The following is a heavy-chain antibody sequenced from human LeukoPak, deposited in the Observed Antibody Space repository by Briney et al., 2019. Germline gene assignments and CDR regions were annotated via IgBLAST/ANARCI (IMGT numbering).Heavy chain of an antibody. J-gene: IGHJ3*01. CDR3: ARDRNYDSSGYIDRGFDL. V-gene: IGHV4-59*01. Sequence: SETLSLTCSVSGGYISSYYWSWIRQPPGKGLEWIGYAHNSGSTNNNPSLKSRVTISVDTSKNQFALKLSSVTAADTAVYYCARDRNYDSSGYIDRGFDLWGHGTMVTVSS. D-gene: IGHD3-22*01. CDR2: AHNSGST. CDR1: GGYISSYY.